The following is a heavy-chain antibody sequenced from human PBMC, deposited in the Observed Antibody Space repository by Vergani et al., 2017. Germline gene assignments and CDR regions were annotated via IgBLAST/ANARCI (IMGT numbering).Heavy chain of an antibody. D-gene: IGHD3-3*01. J-gene: IGHJ4*02. CDR2: IKFDGSNQ. CDR1: GFTLSNYD. V-gene: IGHV3-30*02. Sequence: QVQLVESGGGMVQPGRSLRLSCATSGFTLSNYDMQWIRQGPGKGLELVAFIKFDGSNQYYADSVKGRFTLSRDFSKNTLYLQMNSLRTDDTATYYCAKHFRGWSTDYWGQGTQVIVSS. CDR3: AKHFRGWSTDY.